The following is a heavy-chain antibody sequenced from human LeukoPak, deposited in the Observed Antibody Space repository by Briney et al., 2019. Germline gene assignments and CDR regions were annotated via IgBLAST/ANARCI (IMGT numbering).Heavy chain of an antibody. V-gene: IGHV3-23*01. CDR3: AKDLTYYYVNSGYTFDC. CDR2: ISGSGGKT. J-gene: IGHJ4*02. CDR1: GFTFSSYA. D-gene: IGHD3-22*01. Sequence: GGSLRLSCAASGFTFSSYAMSWVRQAPGKGLEWISGISGSGGKTYQADSVKGRFTISRDNSRSTLYLQMNSLSAEDTAVYFCAKDLTYYYVNSGYTFDCWGQGILVTVSS.